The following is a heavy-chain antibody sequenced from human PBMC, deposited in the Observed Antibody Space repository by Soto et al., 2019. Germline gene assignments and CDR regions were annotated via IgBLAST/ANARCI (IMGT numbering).Heavy chain of an antibody. J-gene: IGHJ4*02. CDR1: GGPITTGGHF. CDR2: IYYSGTT. V-gene: IGHV4-31*03. CDR3: ARAVSGSYLDS. Sequence: QVQLQESRPGLVQASQTLSLTCTASGGPITTGGHFWSWIRRSPGKGLEWIGYIYYSGTTHYNPSLKSRVTISIDTSKKQFSLNLSSVTAADTAVYYCARAVSGSYLDSWGQGTLVTVSS. D-gene: IGHD1-26*01.